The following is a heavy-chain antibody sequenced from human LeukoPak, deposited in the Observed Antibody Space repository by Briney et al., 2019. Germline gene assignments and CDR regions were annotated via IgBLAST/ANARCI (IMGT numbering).Heavy chain of an antibody. CDR3: ASHYLVAARPYFDY. V-gene: IGHV4-61*02. D-gene: IGHD2-15*01. CDR2: IYTSGST. CDR1: GGSISSGSYY. Sequence: PSQTLSLTCTVSGGSISSGSYYWSWIRQPAGKGLEWIGRIYTSGSTNYNPSLKSRVTISVDTSKNQFSLKLSSVTAADTAVYYCASHYLVAARPYFDYWGQGTLVTVSS. J-gene: IGHJ4*02.